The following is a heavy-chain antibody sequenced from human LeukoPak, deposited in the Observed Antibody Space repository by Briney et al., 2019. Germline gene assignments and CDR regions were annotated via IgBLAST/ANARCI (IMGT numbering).Heavy chain of an antibody. CDR3: ARSSNRVAAAAFDY. J-gene: IGHJ4*02. Sequence: ASVKVSCKASGYTFTGYYMHWVRQAPGQGLEWMGWINPNSGGTNYAQKFQGRVTMTRDTSISTAYMELSRLRSDDTAGYYCARSSNRVAAAAFDYWGQGNLVTVSS. V-gene: IGHV1-2*02. D-gene: IGHD6-13*01. CDR2: INPNSGGT. CDR1: GYTFTGYY.